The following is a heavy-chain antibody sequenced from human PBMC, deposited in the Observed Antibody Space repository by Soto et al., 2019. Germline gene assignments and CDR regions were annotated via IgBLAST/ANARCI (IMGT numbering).Heavy chain of an antibody. J-gene: IGHJ4*02. V-gene: IGHV3-30*18. CDR3: AKDPRGSPYYDFWSGPDY. Sequence: QVQLVESGGGVVQPGRSLRLSCAGSGFTFSSYGMHWVRQAPGKGLEWGAVISYDGSNKYYADSVKGRFTISRDNSKNTLYLQMNSLRAEDTAVYYCAKDPRGSPYYDFWSGPDYWGQGTLVTVSS. D-gene: IGHD3-3*01. CDR1: GFTFSSYG. CDR2: ISYDGSNK.